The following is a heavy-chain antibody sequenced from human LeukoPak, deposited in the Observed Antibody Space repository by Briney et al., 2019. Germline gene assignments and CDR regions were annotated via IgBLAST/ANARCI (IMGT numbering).Heavy chain of an antibody. Sequence: GGSLRLSCAASGFSFSSYGMSWVRQAPGKGLEWAANIKQGGSEKYYVDSVKGRFTISRDNAKNSLYLQMNSLRAEDTAVYYCAREGAYCSGGSCYAWYWGQGTLVTVSS. CDR1: GFSFSSYG. V-gene: IGHV3-7*01. D-gene: IGHD2-15*01. CDR2: IKQGGSEK. CDR3: AREGAYCSGGSCYAWY. J-gene: IGHJ4*02.